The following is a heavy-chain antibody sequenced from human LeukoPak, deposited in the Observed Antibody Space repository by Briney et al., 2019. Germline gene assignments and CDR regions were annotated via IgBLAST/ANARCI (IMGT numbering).Heavy chain of an antibody. Sequence: SETLSLTCTVSGGSISSYYWSWIRQPPGKGLEWTGYIYYSGSTNYNPSLKSRVTISVDTSKNQFSLKLSSVTAADTAVYYCARASGELSDAFDIWGQGTMVTVSS. J-gene: IGHJ3*02. CDR1: GGSISSYY. CDR2: IYYSGST. D-gene: IGHD3-16*02. V-gene: IGHV4-59*01. CDR3: ARASGELSDAFDI.